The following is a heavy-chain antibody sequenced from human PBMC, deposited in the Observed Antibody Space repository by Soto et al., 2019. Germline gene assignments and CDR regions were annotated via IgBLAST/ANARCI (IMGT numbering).Heavy chain of an antibody. CDR3: TRHRATYGDYTYYYGMDV. Sequence: GWSLRLSCAASWFTFSGSAMHWVRQASGKGLGWVGRIRSKANSYATAYAASVKGRFTISRDDSKNTAYLQMNSLKTEDTAVYYCTRHRATYGDYTYYYGMDVWGQGTTVTVSS. V-gene: IGHV3-73*01. D-gene: IGHD4-17*01. J-gene: IGHJ6*02. CDR2: IRSKANSYAT. CDR1: WFTFSGSA.